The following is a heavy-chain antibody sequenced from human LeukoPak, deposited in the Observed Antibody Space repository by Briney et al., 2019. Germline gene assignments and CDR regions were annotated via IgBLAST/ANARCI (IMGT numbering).Heavy chain of an antibody. Sequence: PSETLSLTCAVYGGSFSGYYWSWIRQPPGKGLEWIGEINHSGSTNYNPSLKSRVTISVDTSKNQFSLKLSSVTAAGTAVYYCARALGYCSGGSCHYFDYWGQGTLVTVSS. CDR1: GGSFSGYY. J-gene: IGHJ4*02. CDR3: ARALGYCSGGSCHYFDY. CDR2: INHSGST. D-gene: IGHD2-15*01. V-gene: IGHV4-34*01.